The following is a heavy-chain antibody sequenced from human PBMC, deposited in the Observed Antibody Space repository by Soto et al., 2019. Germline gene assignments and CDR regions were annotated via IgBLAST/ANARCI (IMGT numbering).Heavy chain of an antibody. J-gene: IGHJ4*02. Sequence: QVQLQEPGPRLVEPSQTLSLTCTVSGGSISSNYYYWSWIRQSPGTGLEWIGHIDDSGNTYSNPSLKSRVTISIDMSRNQFSLKLSSVTAADTAVYYCARGPNGDKVDYWGQGTLVTVSS. CDR1: GGSISSNYYY. D-gene: IGHD7-27*01. CDR3: ARGPNGDKVDY. V-gene: IGHV4-30-4*01. CDR2: IDDSGNT.